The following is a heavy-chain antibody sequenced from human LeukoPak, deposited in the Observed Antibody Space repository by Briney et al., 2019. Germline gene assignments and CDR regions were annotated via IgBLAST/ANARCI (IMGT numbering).Heavy chain of an antibody. V-gene: IGHV4-34*01. Sequence: SETLSLTCAVYGGSFSGYYWSWIRQPPGKGLEWFGEINHSGSTNYNPSLKSRVTISVDTSKNQFSLKLSSVTAADTAVYYCARGGLRYFDWFPRYWGQGTLVTVSS. CDR1: GGSFSGYY. D-gene: IGHD3-9*01. J-gene: IGHJ4*02. CDR2: INHSGST. CDR3: ARGGLRYFDWFPRY.